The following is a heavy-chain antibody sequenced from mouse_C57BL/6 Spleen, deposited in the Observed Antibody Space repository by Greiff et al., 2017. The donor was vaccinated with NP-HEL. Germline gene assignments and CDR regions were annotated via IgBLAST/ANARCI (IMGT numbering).Heavy chain of an antibody. Sequence: VQLQQSGAELVKPGASVKLSCKASGYTFTSYWMHWVKQRPGQGLEWIGMIHPNSGSTNYNEKFKSKATLTVDQSSSTAYMQLSSLTSEDSAVYYCARGDYGSSYDEPLDYWGQGTTLTVSS. CDR3: ARGDYGSSYDEPLDY. CDR2: IHPNSGST. J-gene: IGHJ2*01. D-gene: IGHD1-1*01. V-gene: IGHV1-64*01. CDR1: GYTFTSYW.